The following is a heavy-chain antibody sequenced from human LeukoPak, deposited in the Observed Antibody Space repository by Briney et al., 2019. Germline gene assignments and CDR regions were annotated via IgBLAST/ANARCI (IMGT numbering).Heavy chain of an antibody. J-gene: IGHJ5*02. CDR3: AREGTYGGNVKWFDP. CDR2: INPNSGGT. CDR1: GYTFTGYY. V-gene: IGHV1-2*02. Sequence: ASVKVSCKASGYTFTGYYMHWVRQAPGQGLEWMGWINPNSGGTNYAQKFQGRVTMTRDTSISTAYMELSRLRSDDTAVYYCAREGTYGGNVKWFDPWGQGTLVTVPS. D-gene: IGHD4-23*01.